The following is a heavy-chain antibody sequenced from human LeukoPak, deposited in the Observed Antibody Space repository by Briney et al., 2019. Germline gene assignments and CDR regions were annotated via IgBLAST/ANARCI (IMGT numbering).Heavy chain of an antibody. Sequence: GASVKVSCKASGGIFRRYAISWVRQAPGQRLEWMGWINAGNGNTKYSQRFQGRVTITRDTSASTAYMELSSLRSEDTAVYYCARVEYIVGARGGFDPWGQGTLVTVSS. D-gene: IGHD1-26*01. J-gene: IGHJ5*02. CDR3: ARVEYIVGARGGFDP. CDR1: GGIFRRYA. V-gene: IGHV1-3*01. CDR2: INAGNGNT.